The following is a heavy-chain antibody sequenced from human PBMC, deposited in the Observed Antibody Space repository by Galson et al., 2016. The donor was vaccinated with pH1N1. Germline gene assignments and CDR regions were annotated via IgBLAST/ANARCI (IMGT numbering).Heavy chain of an antibody. J-gene: IGHJ4*02. Sequence: SLRLSCAASGFHFSYYWMHWFRQGPEKGLAWVSRINSEGASISYADSVRGRFTISRDNAKNTLYLQMNSLRAEDTAGDYCARDDGSDSSGSYADYWGRGTLVTVSS. V-gene: IGHV3-74*01. CDR2: INSEGASI. CDR3: ARDDGSDSSGSYADY. D-gene: IGHD3-10*01. CDR1: GFHFSYYW.